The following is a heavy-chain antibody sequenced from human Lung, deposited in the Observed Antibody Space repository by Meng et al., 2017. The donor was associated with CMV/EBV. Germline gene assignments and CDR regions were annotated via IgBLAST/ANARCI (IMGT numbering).Heavy chain of an antibody. V-gene: IGHV3-15*01. CDR2: IKSKTDGGTT. CDR3: TTGRRCEY. J-gene: IGHJ4*02. CDR1: GFTFSTAW. Sequence: GESLKISCAASGFTFSTAWMSWVRQAPGKGLEWVGRIKSKTDGGTTDYAAPVKGRFTMSRDDLRNTLYLQMNSLKTDDTGVYYCTTGRRCEYWGQGHLVTVDS.